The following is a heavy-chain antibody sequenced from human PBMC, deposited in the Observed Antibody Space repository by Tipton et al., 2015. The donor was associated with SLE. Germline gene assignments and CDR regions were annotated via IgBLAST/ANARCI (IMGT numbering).Heavy chain of an antibody. CDR3: ARDGATLFYSNYYYGMDV. CDR2: INHSGST. J-gene: IGHJ6*02. D-gene: IGHD4-11*01. Sequence: TLSLTCTVSGGSISSSNWWSWIRQPPGKGLEWIGEINHSGSTNYNPSLKSRVTISVDTSKNQFSLKLSSVTAADTAVYYCARDGATLFYSNYYYGMDVWGQGTTVTVSS. V-gene: IGHV4-4*02. CDR1: GGSISSSNW.